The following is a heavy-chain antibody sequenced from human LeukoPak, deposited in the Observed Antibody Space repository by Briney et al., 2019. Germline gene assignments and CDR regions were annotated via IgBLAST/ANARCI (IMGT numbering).Heavy chain of an antibody. J-gene: IGHJ4*02. CDR3: ARDHYYGSGSFDY. CDR1: GFTFSSYA. D-gene: IGHD3-10*01. Sequence: GGSLRLSCAASGFTFSSYAMNWVRQAPGKGLEWVSSISSSSSYIYYADSVKGRFTISRDNAKNSLYLQMNSLRAEDTAVYYCARDHYYGSGSFDYWGQGTLVTVSS. V-gene: IGHV3-21*01. CDR2: ISSSSSYI.